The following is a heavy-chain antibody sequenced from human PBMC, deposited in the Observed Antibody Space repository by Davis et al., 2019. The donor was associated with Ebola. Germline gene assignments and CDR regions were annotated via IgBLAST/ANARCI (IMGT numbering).Heavy chain of an antibody. CDR3: ASCLRCGSGSWTPYYYYGMDV. D-gene: IGHD3-10*01. Sequence: AASVKVSCKASGGTFSSYAISWVRQAPGQGLEWMGGIIPIFGTANYAQKFQGRVTITADESTSTAYMELSSLRSEDTAVYYCASCLRCGSGSWTPYYYYGMDVWGQGTTVTVSS. J-gene: IGHJ6*02. CDR2: IIPIFGTA. CDR1: GGTFSSYA. V-gene: IGHV1-69*13.